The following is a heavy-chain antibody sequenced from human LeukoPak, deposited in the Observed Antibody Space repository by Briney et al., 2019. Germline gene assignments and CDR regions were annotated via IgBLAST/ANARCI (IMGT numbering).Heavy chain of an antibody. Sequence: GGSLRLSCAASGFTFSSYSMNWVRQAPGKGLEWVSSISSSSSYIYYADSVKGRFTIFRDNAKNSLYLQMNSLRAEDTAVYYCARGRGYSGYDAFDIWGQGTMVTVSS. J-gene: IGHJ3*02. CDR1: GFTFSSYS. CDR3: ARGRGYSGYDAFDI. CDR2: ISSSSSYI. V-gene: IGHV3-21*01. D-gene: IGHD5-12*01.